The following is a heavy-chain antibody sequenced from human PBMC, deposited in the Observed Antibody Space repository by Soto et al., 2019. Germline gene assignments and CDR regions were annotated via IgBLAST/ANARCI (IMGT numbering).Heavy chain of an antibody. Sequence: PXGSLRLSCAASGFAFSDYYMSWIRQAPGKGLDWVSYIRDSGSAIYYADSVKGRFTVSRDNAKRSLFLQMNSLRAEDTAVYYCARRPYCSGGSCYSHSMYYFDYWGQGTLVTVSS. CDR2: IRDSGSAI. CDR3: ARRPYCSGGSCYSHSMYYFDY. D-gene: IGHD2-15*01. V-gene: IGHV3-11*01. CDR1: GFAFSDYY. J-gene: IGHJ4*02.